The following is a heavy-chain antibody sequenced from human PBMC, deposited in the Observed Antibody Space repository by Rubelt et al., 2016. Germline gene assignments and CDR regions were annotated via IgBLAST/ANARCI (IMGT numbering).Heavy chain of an antibody. Sequence: EVQLVESGGGLVKPGGSLRLSCAASGFTVSSYWMHWVRQAPGKGLVWVSRIYGDWSSTSYADSVKGRFTISRDNAKNTLYLQMNSLRAEDTAVYYCTFDYWGQGTLVTVSS. CDR3: TFDY. V-gene: IGHV3-74*02. CDR1: GFTVSSYW. CDR2: IYGDWSST. J-gene: IGHJ4*02.